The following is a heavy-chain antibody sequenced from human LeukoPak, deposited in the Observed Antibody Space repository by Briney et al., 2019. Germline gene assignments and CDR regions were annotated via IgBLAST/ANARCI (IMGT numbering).Heavy chain of an antibody. J-gene: IGHJ6*03. CDR3: ARDRGSSWGYYYYMDV. CDR2: IYHSGST. D-gene: IGHD6-6*01. Sequence: SETLSLTCTVSGGSISSGGYYWSWIRQPPGKGLEWIGYIYHSGSTYYNPSLKSRVTISVDRSKNQFSLKLSSVTAADTAVYYCARDRGSSWGYYYYMDVWGKGTTVTVSS. CDR1: GGSISSGGYY. V-gene: IGHV4-30-2*01.